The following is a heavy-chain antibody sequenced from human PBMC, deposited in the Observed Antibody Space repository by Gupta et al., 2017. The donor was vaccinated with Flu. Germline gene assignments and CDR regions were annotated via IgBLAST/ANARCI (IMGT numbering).Heavy chain of an antibody. J-gene: IGHJ1*01. V-gene: IGHV3-9*01. D-gene: IGHD3-10*01. Sequence: SGTIQYADSVKGRFTISRDNAKKDLKLHMKTLSNEDTALYYCTKDATDYYAYFQDWGQGTPVTVSS. CDR3: TKDATDYYAYFQD. CDR2: SGTI.